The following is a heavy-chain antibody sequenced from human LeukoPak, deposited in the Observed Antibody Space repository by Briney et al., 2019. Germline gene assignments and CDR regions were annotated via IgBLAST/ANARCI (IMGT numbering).Heavy chain of an antibody. J-gene: IGHJ4*02. CDR1: GFTFSNYW. CDR2: INQDGSAK. D-gene: IGHD1-1*01. Sequence: PGGSLRLSCAASGFTFSNYWMSWVRQAPGKGLEWVANINQDGSAKYYVDSLKGRFTISRDNIEKSLYLQLNSLTADDTAVYFCARAATTGTVDYWGQGTLVTVSS. V-gene: IGHV3-7*01. CDR3: ARAATTGTVDY.